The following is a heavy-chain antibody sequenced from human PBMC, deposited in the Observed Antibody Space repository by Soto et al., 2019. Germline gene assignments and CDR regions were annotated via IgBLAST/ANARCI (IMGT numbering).Heavy chain of an antibody. CDR2: IKSKTDGETT. J-gene: IGHJ4*02. V-gene: IGHV3-15*07. Sequence: GGSLRLSCAASGFTFSNAWMNWVRQAPGKGLEWVGRIKSKTDGETTDYAAPVKGRFSISRDDLKNTLYLQMNSLKTEDTAVYYCTTRYSGHDYWGQGIMVTVSS. CDR3: TTRYSGHDY. D-gene: IGHD5-12*01. CDR1: GFTFSNAW.